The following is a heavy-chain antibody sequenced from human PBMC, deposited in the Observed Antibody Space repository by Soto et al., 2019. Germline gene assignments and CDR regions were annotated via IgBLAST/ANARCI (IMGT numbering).Heavy chain of an antibody. J-gene: IGHJ4*02. CDR2: IIPIFGTA. D-gene: IGHD3-10*01. CDR1: GGTFSSYA. CDR3: ARDGAGGVTMVRGVMGW. V-gene: IGHV1-69*01. Sequence: QVQLVQSGAEVKKPGSSVKVSCKASGGTFSSYAISWVRQAPGQGLEWMGGIIPIFGTANYAQKFQGRVTITADESTTTAYMELSSLRSEDTAVYYCARDGAGGVTMVRGVMGWWGQGTLVTVSS.